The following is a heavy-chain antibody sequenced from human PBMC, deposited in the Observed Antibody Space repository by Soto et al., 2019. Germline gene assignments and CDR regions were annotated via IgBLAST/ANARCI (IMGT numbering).Heavy chain of an antibody. J-gene: IGHJ3*02. V-gene: IGHV4-31*03. CDR1: GGSISSGGYY. CDR3: ARVGRRTTYGDGAFDI. CDR2: IYYSGST. D-gene: IGHD4-17*01. Sequence: QVQLQESGPGLVKPSQTLSLTCTVSGGSISSGGYYWSWIRQHPGKGLEWIGYIYYSGSTYYNPSLKSRVTISVDTSKNQFSLKLSSVTAADTAVYYCARVGRRTTYGDGAFDIWGQGTMVTVSS.